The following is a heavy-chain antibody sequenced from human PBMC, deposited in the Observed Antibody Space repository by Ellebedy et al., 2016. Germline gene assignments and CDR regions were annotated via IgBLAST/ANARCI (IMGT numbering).Heavy chain of an antibody. D-gene: IGHD4-11*01. Sequence: GESLKISCAASGFTFSSYSMNWVRQAPGKGLEWVSSLSSSSSYIYYADSVKGRFTISRDNAKNSLFLQMHSLRAEDTAVYFCARDVLMTTVTTGGFDYWGQGTLVTVSS. CDR1: GFTFSSYS. V-gene: IGHV3-21*01. CDR2: LSSSSSYI. CDR3: ARDVLMTTVTTGGFDY. J-gene: IGHJ4*02.